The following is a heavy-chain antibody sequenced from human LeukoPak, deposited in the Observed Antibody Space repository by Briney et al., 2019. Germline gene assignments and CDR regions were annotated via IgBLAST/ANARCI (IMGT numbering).Heavy chain of an antibody. J-gene: IGHJ5*02. D-gene: IGHD2-2*02. CDR2: IYTSGST. Sequence: PSQTLSLTCTVSGGSISSGSYYWSWIRQPAGKGLEWIGRIYTSGSTNSNPSLQSRLTLSVDTSKNQLSAKPSSVTAADTAVYYCARDLVVPAAISGFDPWGQGTLGTVSS. CDR3: ARDLVVPAAISGFDP. CDR1: GGSISSGSYY. V-gene: IGHV4-61*02.